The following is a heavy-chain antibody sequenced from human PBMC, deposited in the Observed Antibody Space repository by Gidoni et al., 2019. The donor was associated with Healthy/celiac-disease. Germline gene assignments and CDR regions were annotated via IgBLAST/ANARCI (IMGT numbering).Heavy chain of an antibody. J-gene: IGHJ5*02. V-gene: IGHV4-34*01. CDR1: GGYFSGYY. CDR2: INHSGST. D-gene: IGHD1-26*01. CDR3: ARVLVLGSYSDWFDP. Sequence: QVQLQQWGAGLLKPAETLSRTSAVYGGYFSGYYWSWIRQPPGTGLEWIGEINHSGSTNYNPSLKSSVTISVDTSKNQFSLKLSSVPAADTAVYYCARVLVLGSYSDWFDPWGQGTLVTVSS.